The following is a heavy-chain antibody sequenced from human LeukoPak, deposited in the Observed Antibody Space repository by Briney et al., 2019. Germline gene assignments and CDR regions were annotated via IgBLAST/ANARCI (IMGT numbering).Heavy chain of an antibody. J-gene: IGHJ5*02. CDR1: GDNVSSKNTA. D-gene: IGHD3-22*01. CDR2: TYYRSKWYY. CDR3: ASGSYYLGFNS. V-gene: IGHV6-1*01. Sequence: SQTLSLTCAISGDNVSSKNTAWNRIRQSPSRGLEWLGSTYYRSKWYYDYAVSVRSRITISPDTSKNQFSLHLNSVTPEDTAVYYCASGSYYLGFNSWGQGTLVTVSS.